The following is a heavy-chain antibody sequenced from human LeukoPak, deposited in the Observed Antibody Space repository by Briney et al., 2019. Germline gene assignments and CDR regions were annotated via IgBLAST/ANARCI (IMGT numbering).Heavy chain of an antibody. V-gene: IGHV4-59*01. CDR3: ARVIAAAGWFDP. D-gene: IGHD6-13*01. CDR2: IYYSGST. J-gene: IGHJ5*02. Sequence: SETLSLTCTVSGGSISGYYWSWIRQPPGKGLESIGYIYYSGSTNYNPSLKSRVTISVDTSKNQFSLKLSSVTAADTAVYYCARVIAAAGWFDPWGQGTLVTVSS. CDR1: GGSISGYY.